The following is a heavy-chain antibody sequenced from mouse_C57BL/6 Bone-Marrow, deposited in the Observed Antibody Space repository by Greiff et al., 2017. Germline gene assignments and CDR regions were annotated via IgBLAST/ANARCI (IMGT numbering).Heavy chain of an antibody. CDR2: IYPSDSET. CDR1: GYTFTSYW. J-gene: IGHJ3*01. D-gene: IGHD2-5*01. Sequence: QVQLQQPGAELVRPGSSVKLSCKASGYTFTSYWMDWVKQRPGQGLEWIGNIYPSDSETHYNQKFKDKATLTVDKSSSTAYMQLSSLTSEDSAVYYCANSNYMFPWFAYWGQGTLVTVSA. V-gene: IGHV1-61*01. CDR3: ANSNYMFPWFAY.